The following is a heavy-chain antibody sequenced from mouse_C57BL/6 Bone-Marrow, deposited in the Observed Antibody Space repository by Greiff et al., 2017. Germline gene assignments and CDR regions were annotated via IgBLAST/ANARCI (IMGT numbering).Heavy chain of an antibody. CDR2: INPSSGYT. V-gene: IGHV1-4*01. CDR1: GYTFTSYT. CDR3: AKEGTAQDTGYFDY. J-gene: IGHJ2*01. Sequence: QVQLQQSGAELARPGASVKMSCKASGYTFTSYTMHWVKQRPGQGLEWIGYINPSSGYTKYNQKFKDKATLTADKSSSTAYMQLSSLTSEDSAVYYCAKEGTAQDTGYFDYWGQGTTLTVSS. D-gene: IGHD3-2*02.